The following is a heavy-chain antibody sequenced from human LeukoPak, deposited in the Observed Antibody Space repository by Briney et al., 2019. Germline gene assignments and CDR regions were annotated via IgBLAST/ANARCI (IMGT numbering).Heavy chain of an antibody. D-gene: IGHD2-2*01. Sequence: GGSLRLSCAASGFTFSSYSMNWVRQAPGKGLEWVSSISSSSYIYYADSVKGRFTISRDNAKNSLYLQMNSLRAEDTAVYYCARDGIVVVPAAMKASYYYGMDVWGQGTTVTVSS. CDR2: ISSSSYI. V-gene: IGHV3-21*01. CDR3: ARDGIVVVPAAMKASYYYGMDV. J-gene: IGHJ6*02. CDR1: GFTFSSYS.